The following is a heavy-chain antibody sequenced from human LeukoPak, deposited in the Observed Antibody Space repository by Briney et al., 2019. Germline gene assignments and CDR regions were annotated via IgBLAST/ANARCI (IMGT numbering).Heavy chain of an antibody. CDR3: ARDLSVVRGAEYNWFDP. Sequence: GGSLRLSCAASGFTFSSYAMSWVRQAPGKGLEWVANIKQDGSEKYYVDSVKGRFTISRDNAKNSLYLQMNSLRAEDTAVYYCARDLSVVRGAEYNWFDPWGQGTLVTVSS. V-gene: IGHV3-7*01. CDR2: IKQDGSEK. CDR1: GFTFSSYA. D-gene: IGHD3-10*01. J-gene: IGHJ5*02.